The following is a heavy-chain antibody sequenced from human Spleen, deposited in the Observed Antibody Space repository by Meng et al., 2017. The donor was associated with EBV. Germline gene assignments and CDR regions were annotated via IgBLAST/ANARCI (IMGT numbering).Heavy chain of an antibody. CDR1: GGAVTSGTYY. Sequence: QVPVQESGPGLVKPSETLSLTCTVSGGAVTSGTYYWNWIRQPPGKGLEWVGYIFYTGSTNYSPSLKSRVTISVDTSKNQFSLKLRSVTAADTAVYYCVREWASASQTWFDPWGQGTLVTVSS. J-gene: IGHJ5*02. CDR2: IFYTGST. V-gene: IGHV4-61*01. D-gene: IGHD1-26*01. CDR3: VREWASASQTWFDP.